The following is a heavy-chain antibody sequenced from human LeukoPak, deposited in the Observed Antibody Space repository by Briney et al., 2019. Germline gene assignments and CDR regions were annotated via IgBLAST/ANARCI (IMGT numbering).Heavy chain of an antibody. Sequence: PSETLSLTCTVSGGSISNYYWSWIRQPPGKGLEWIGYIYYSGDTNYNPSLKSRVTLSLDTSKNHFSLNLNSVTAADTAVYYCARVLVGDYVNFDYWGQGTLVTVSS. J-gene: IGHJ4*02. CDR3: ARVLVGDYVNFDY. CDR2: IYYSGDT. CDR1: GGSISNYY. V-gene: IGHV4-59*01. D-gene: IGHD4-17*01.